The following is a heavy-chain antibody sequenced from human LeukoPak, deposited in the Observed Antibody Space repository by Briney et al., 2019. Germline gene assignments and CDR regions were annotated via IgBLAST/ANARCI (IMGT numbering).Heavy chain of an antibody. D-gene: IGHD5/OR15-5a*01. CDR2: ISSSSSYT. J-gene: IGHJ4*02. Sequence: GGSLRLSCAASGFTFSDYYMSWIRQAPGKGLEWVSYISSSSSYTNYADSVKGRFTISRDNAKNSLYLQMNNLRAEDTAVYFCAREIGLRIDFWGQGTLVTVSS. CDR1: GFTFSDYY. CDR3: AREIGLRIDF. V-gene: IGHV3-11*06.